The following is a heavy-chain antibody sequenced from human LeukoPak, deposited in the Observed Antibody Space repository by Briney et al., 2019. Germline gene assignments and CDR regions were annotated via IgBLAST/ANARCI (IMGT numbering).Heavy chain of an antibody. Sequence: GGSLRLSCAASGFTFSSYGMFWVRQAPGKGLEWVAAISYDGINKYYADSVKGRFTISRDNSKNTLYLQMNSLRAEDTAVYYCAEASLDTDWGVFEYWGQGTLVTVSS. CDR2: ISYDGINK. V-gene: IGHV3-30*18. CDR3: AEASLDTDWGVFEY. J-gene: IGHJ4*02. CDR1: GFTFSSYG. D-gene: IGHD7-27*01.